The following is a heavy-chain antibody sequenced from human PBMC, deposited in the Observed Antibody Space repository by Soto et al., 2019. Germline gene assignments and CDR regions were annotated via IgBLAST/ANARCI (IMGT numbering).Heavy chain of an antibody. J-gene: IGHJ4*02. CDR3: ASEYGDHLKFFDY. CDR1: EFTFSAYW. Sequence: EMQLVESGGGLVQPGGSLRLSCATFEFTFSAYWMSWVRQAPGKGLEWVANIRQDGGEKYYVDSVKGRFTISRDNAKTSVYLQMNSLRVEDTAIYYCASEYGDHLKFFDYWGPGTLVTVSS. V-gene: IGHV3-7*01. D-gene: IGHD4-17*01. CDR2: IRQDGGEK.